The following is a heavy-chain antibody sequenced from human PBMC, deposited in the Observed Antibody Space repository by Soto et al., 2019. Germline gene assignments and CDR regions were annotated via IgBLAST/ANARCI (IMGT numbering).Heavy chain of an antibody. CDR3: GRVRTRAYWSGYSPVDI. V-gene: IGHV1-46*01. Sequence: QVLLAQSGAEVKKPGASVKVSCKTSGYTFTSYIIQWVRQAPGQGLEWVGMINPSGGSTNYAQKFQGRVTVTRDTSTSTVYMDLSSLRSEDTAVYYCGRVRTRAYWSGYSPVDIWGQGTMVTVSS. CDR1: GYTFTSYI. J-gene: IGHJ3*02. CDR2: INPSGGST. D-gene: IGHD3-3*01.